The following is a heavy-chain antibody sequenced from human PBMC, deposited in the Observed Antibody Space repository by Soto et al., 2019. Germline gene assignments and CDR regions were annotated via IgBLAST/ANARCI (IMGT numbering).Heavy chain of an antibody. V-gene: IGHV4-34*01. J-gene: IGHJ4*02. CDR3: ARFGWFGDY. CDR1: GGSFSGNY. D-gene: IGHD3-10*01. CDR2: ISHRGST. Sequence: PSETLSLTCAVYGGSFSGNYWSWIRQPPGKGLEWIGEISHRGSTNYNPSLKSRITISVDTSKNQFSLNLNSLTAADTAVYYCARFGWFGDYWGQGSLVTVSS.